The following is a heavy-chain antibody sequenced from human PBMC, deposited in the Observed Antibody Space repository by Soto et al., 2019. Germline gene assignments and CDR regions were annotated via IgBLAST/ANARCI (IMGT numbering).Heavy chain of an antibody. CDR3: ASTGLLWFGESYHFDY. V-gene: IGHV3-33*01. Sequence: QVQLVESGGGVVQPGRSLRLSCAASGFTFSSYGMHWVRQAPGKGLEWVAVIWYDGSNKYYADSVKGRFTISRDNSKNTLYLQMNGLRAEDTAVYYCASTGLLWFGESYHFDYWGQGTLVTVSS. D-gene: IGHD3-10*01. CDR2: IWYDGSNK. J-gene: IGHJ4*02. CDR1: GFTFSSYG.